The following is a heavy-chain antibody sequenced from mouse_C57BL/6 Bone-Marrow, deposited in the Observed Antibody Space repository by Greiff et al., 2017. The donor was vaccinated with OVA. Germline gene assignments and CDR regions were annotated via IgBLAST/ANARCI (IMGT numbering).Heavy chain of an antibody. CDR2: INPGSGGT. CDR1: GYAFTNYL. CDR3: ARDKAY. V-gene: IGHV1-54*01. Sequence: VQGVESGAELVRPGTSVKVSCKASGYAFTNYLIEWVKQRPGQGLEWIGVINPGSGGTNYNEKFKGKATLTADKSSSTAYMQLSSLTSEDSAVYFCARDKAYWGQGTLVTVSA. J-gene: IGHJ3*01.